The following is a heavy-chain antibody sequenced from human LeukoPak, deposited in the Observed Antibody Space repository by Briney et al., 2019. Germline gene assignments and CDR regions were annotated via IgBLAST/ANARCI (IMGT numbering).Heavy chain of an antibody. V-gene: IGHV3-15*01. CDR2: IKSKTDGGTA. J-gene: IGHJ5*02. D-gene: IGHD6-13*01. Sequence: PGGSLRLSCAASGFRFSTYSMSWVRQAPGKGLEWVGRIKSKTDGGTADYAAPVKGRFTISRDDSKNTLYLQMNSLKTEDSAVYYCTTDSPLYSSRRGRFDPWGRGTLVTVSS. CDR1: GFRFSTYS. CDR3: TTDSPLYSSRRGRFDP.